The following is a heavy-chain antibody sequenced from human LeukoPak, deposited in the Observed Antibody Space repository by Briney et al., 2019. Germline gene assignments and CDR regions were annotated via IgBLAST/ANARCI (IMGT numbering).Heavy chain of an antibody. J-gene: IGHJ4*02. CDR1: GFTFSIYA. Sequence: GGSLRLSCAASGFTFSIYAMSWVRQAPGKGLEWVSGISGGLSHTMDADSVRGRFTISRVNTRNTLYLHMTSLRAEDTALNYCAKKHDHSNAAPEWGFDSWGQGTLVTVSS. CDR2: ISGGLSHT. CDR3: AKKHDHSNAAPEWGFDS. V-gene: IGHV3-23*01. D-gene: IGHD3-3*01.